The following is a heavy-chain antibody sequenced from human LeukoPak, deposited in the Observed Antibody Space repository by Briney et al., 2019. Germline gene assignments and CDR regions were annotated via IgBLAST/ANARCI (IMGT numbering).Heavy chain of an antibody. CDR3: AKDPDRSSWSRNWFDP. D-gene: IGHD6-13*01. Sequence: GGSLRLSCAASGFTFSSYVMSWVRQAPGKGLEWVSGVSASGGSTYYADSVKGRFTISRDNSKNTLYLQMNSLRTEDTAVYYCAKDPDRSSWSRNWFDPWGQGTLVTVSS. V-gene: IGHV3-23*01. J-gene: IGHJ5*02. CDR2: VSASGGST. CDR1: GFTFSSYV.